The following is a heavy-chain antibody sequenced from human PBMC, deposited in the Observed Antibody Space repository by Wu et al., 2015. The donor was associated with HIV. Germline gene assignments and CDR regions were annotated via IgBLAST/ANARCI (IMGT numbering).Heavy chain of an antibody. D-gene: IGHD3-22*01. CDR1: GGSISSYY. CDR3: ARVRWSSGYYAFDY. Sequence: QVQLQESGPGLAKPSETLSLTCTVSGGSISSYYWSWIRQPPGKGLEWIGYIYYSGSTNYNPSLKSRVTISVDTSKNQFSLKLSSVTAADTAVYYCARVRWSSGYYAFDYWGQGTLVTVS. V-gene: IGHV4-59*01. J-gene: IGHJ4*02. CDR2: IYYSGST.